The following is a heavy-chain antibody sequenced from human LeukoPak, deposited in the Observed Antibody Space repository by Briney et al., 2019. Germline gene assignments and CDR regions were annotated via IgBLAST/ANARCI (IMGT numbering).Heavy chain of an antibody. CDR2: IYPGYCDT. V-gene: IGHV5-51*01. J-gene: IGHJ4*02. CDR3: AIRYSGSYNDY. D-gene: IGHD1-26*01. CDR1: GYSFTSHW. Sequence: GESLKISRKGSGYSFTSHWIGWVRQMPGKGLEWMGIIYPGYCDTRYSPSLQGQVTMSADKSISNAYLQWSSLNSSDTAMYYCAIRYSGSYNDYWGQGTLVTVSS.